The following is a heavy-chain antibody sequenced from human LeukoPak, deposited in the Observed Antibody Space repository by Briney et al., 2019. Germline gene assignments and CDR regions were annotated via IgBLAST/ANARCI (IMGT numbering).Heavy chain of an antibody. V-gene: IGHV3-23*01. CDR1: GFTFSNYA. CDR3: ARGAEVDFDY. J-gene: IGHJ4*02. CDR2: ISGSGGSP. Sequence: GGSLRVSCAASGFTFSNYAMSWVRQAPGKGLEWVSAISGSGGSPYYADSVKGRFTISRDNSKNTLYLQMNSLRAEDTAVYYCARGAEVDFDYWGQGTLVTVCS.